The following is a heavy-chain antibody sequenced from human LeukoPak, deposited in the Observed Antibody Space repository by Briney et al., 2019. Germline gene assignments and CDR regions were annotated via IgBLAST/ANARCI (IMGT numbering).Heavy chain of an antibody. V-gene: IGHV3-48*03. CDR3: AGLLVVPAAISDY. Sequence: GGSLRLSCAASGFTFSSYEMNWVRQAPGKGLEWVSYISSSGSTIYYAGSVKGRFTISRDNAKNSLYLQMNSLRAEDTAVYYCAGLLVVPAAISDYWGQGTLVTVSS. CDR1: GFTFSSYE. D-gene: IGHD2-2*01. J-gene: IGHJ4*02. CDR2: ISSSGSTI.